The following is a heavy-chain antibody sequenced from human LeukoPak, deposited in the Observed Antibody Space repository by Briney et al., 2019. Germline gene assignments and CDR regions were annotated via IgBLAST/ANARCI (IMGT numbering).Heavy chain of an antibody. CDR3: ARGGGSSIAAAEGWFDP. CDR1: GGSISSYY. CDR2: IYTSGST. Sequence: SETLSLTCTVSGGSISSYYWSWIRQPAGKGLEWIGRIYTSGSTNYNPSLKSRVTISVDKSENQFSLKLSSVTAADTAVYYCARGGGSSIAAAEGWFDPWGQGTLVTVSS. V-gene: IGHV4-4*07. D-gene: IGHD6-13*01. J-gene: IGHJ5*02.